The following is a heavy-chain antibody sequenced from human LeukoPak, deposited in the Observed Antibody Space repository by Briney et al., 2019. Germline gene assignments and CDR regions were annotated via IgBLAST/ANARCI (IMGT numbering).Heavy chain of an antibody. V-gene: IGHV3-48*01. CDR2: ISDRSYSI. J-gene: IGHJ4*02. CDR3: TRDFRWASDY. D-gene: IGHD6-13*01. Sequence: GGSLRLSCAASGFSFSVYEIHWVRQAPGKGLQWVAHISDRSYSIYYAGSVKGRFAISRDNGKKSIYLHMNSLKTEDTAVYYCTRDFRWASDYWGQGTLVTVSS. CDR1: GFSFSVYE.